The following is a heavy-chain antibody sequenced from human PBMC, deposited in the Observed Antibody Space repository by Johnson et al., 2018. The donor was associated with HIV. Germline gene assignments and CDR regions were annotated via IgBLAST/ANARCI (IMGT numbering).Heavy chain of an antibody. CDR2: IYSGGST. J-gene: IGHJ3*02. Sequence: VQVVESGGGLIQPGGSLRLSCAASGFTVSSNYMSWVRQAPGKGLEWVSVIYSGGSTYDADSVKGRFTISRDNSKNMLYLQMNSLRAEDTALYYCAREGIAVGRGRGAFDIWGQGTMVTVSS. CDR1: GFTVSSNY. V-gene: IGHV3-53*01. CDR3: AREGIAVGRGRGAFDI. D-gene: IGHD6-19*01.